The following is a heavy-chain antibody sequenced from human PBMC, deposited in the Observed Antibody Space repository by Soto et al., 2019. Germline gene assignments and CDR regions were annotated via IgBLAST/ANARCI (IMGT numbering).Heavy chain of an antibody. CDR2: IYYSGST. D-gene: IGHD6-13*01. J-gene: IGHJ6*02. V-gene: IGHV4-59*01. CDR3: ARVVAAAGIRGGLRPMKTLTYGMDV. Sequence: TSETLSLTCTVSGGSISSYYWSWIRQPPGKGLEWIGYIYYSGSTNYNPSLKSRVTISVDTSKNQFSLKLSSVTAADTAVYYCARVVAAAGIRGGLRPMKTLTYGMDVWGQGTTVTVSS. CDR1: GGSISSYY.